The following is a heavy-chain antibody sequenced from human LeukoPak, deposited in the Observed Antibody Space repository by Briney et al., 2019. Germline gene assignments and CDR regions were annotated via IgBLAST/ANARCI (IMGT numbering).Heavy chain of an antibody. CDR3: ARVGWTMVRGAPYYYYYMDV. CDR2: ISNSGQTM. Sequence: AGGSLRLSCAASGFTFSSYGMHWVRQAPGKGLEWVSYISNSGQTMYYADSLKGRFTISRDNANNSLYLQMNSLRAEDTAVYYCARVGWTMVRGAPYYYYYMDVWGKGTTVTISS. CDR1: GFTFSSYG. V-gene: IGHV3-48*04. D-gene: IGHD3-10*01. J-gene: IGHJ6*03.